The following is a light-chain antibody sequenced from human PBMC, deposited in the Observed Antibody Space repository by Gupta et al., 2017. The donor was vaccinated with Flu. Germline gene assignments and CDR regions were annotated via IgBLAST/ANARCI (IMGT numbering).Light chain of an antibody. Sequence: QSALTQPRSVSGSPGQSVTISCTGTSSDVGGYNYVSWYQQHPGKAPKLMIYDVSKRPSGVPDRFSGSKSGNTASLTISGLQAEDEADYYCCSYAGSYTFHFGTGTKFTVL. CDR1: SSDVGGYNY. V-gene: IGLV2-11*01. J-gene: IGLJ1*01. CDR3: CSYAGSYTFH. CDR2: DVS.